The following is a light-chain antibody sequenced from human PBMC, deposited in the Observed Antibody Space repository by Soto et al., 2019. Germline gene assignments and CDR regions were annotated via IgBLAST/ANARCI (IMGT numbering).Light chain of an antibody. V-gene: IGKV1-33*01. CDR3: QQSYSTPPT. CDR2: DAT. CDR1: HDITNY. Sequence: DIQMTQSPSSLSASVGDRVTITCQASHDITNYLNWYQQKPGQAPKLLIYDATVLEAGVPSRFSGGGSGTDFTFTISSLQPEDIARYYCQQSYSTPPTFGGGTKVEIK. J-gene: IGKJ4*01.